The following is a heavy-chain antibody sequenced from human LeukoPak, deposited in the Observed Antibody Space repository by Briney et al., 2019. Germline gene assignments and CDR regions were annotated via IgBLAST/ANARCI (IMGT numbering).Heavy chain of an antibody. CDR2: ISWNSGSI. D-gene: IGHD1-7*01. CDR1: GFTFDDNA. CDR3: AKDIGSGTTRHFDY. J-gene: IGHJ4*02. V-gene: IGHV3-9*01. Sequence: QPGRSLRLSCAASGFTFDDNAMHWVRQAPGKGLEWVSGISWNSGSIGYADSVKGRFTISRDNAKNSLYLQMNSLRGEDTALYYCAKDIGSGTTRHFDYWGQGTLVTVSS.